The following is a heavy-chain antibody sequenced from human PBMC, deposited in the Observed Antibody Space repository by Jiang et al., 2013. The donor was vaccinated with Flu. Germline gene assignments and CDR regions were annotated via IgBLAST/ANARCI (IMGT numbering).Heavy chain of an antibody. Sequence: VQLVESGAEVKKPGASVKVSCKASGYTFTSYDINWVRQATGQGLEWMGWMNPNRDDTGYAQKFQGRVTMTRDTSISTAYMELSGLRSEDTAVYYCARGMDSSGWMIDYWGQGTLVTVSS. CDR1: GYTFTSYD. CDR3: ARGMDSSGWMIDY. D-gene: IGHD6-19*01. V-gene: IGHV1-8*01. J-gene: IGHJ4*02. CDR2: MNPNRDDT.